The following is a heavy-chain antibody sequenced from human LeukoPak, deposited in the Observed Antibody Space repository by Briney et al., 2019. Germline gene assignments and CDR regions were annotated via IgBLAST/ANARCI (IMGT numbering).Heavy chain of an antibody. Sequence: GGSLRLSCAASGFSFSDYAMSWVRQAPGKGLEWVSAISDSGDNPYYADSVKGRFTISRDNSKNTLYLQMNSLRAEDTAVYYCAKGTMVRGVIITPADYYYYYGMDVWGQGTTVTVSS. V-gene: IGHV3-23*01. CDR1: GFSFSDYA. CDR2: ISDSGDNP. D-gene: IGHD3-10*01. J-gene: IGHJ6*02. CDR3: AKGTMVRGVIITPADYYYYYGMDV.